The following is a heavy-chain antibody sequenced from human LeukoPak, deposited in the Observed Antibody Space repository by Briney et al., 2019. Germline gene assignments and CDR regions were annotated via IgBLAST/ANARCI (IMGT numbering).Heavy chain of an antibody. D-gene: IGHD1-26*01. V-gene: IGHV3-23*01. J-gene: IGHJ4*02. CDR2: ISGSGGST. Sequence: GGSLRLSCAASGFTFSSYAMNWVRQAPGKGLEWVSVISGSGGSTYCADSVKGRFTISRDNSKNTLYLQMNSLRAEDTAVYYCAKDLSGSYFHWGQGTLVTVSS. CDR1: GFTFSSYA. CDR3: AKDLSGSYFH.